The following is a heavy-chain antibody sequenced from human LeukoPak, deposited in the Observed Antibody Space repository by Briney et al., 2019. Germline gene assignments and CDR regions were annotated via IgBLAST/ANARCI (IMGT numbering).Heavy chain of an antibody. CDR1: GYTFTDYY. V-gene: IGHV1-2*02. J-gene: IGHJ4*02. D-gene: IGHD4-17*01. CDR2: INPNSGGT. Sequence: ASVKVSCKPSGYTFTDYYMHWVRQAPGQGLEWMGWINPNSGGTNYAQKFQGRVTMTRDTSISTAYMELSRLRSDDTAVYYCAKDRNGDQYSFDYWGQGTLVTVSS. CDR3: AKDRNGDQYSFDY.